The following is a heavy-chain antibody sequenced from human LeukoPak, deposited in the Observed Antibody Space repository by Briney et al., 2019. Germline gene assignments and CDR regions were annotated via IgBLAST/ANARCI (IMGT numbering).Heavy chain of an antibody. CDR3: AKRSSYDSSGPPAEH. J-gene: IGHJ4*02. Sequence: LSGGSLRLSCAASGFTFSSYAMSWVRQAPGKGLEWVSAISGSGGSTYYADSVKGRFTISRDNSKNTLYLQMNSLRAEDTAVYYCAKRSSYDSSGPPAEHWDQGTLVTVSS. CDR2: ISGSGGST. V-gene: IGHV3-23*01. CDR1: GFTFSSYA. D-gene: IGHD3-22*01.